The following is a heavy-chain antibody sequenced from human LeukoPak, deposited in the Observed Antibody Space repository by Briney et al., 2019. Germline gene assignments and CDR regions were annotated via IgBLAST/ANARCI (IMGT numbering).Heavy chain of an antibody. CDR2: MNTNSGHT. V-gene: IGHV1-8*01. CDR1: GYTFTSYD. D-gene: IGHD1-26*01. J-gene: IGHJ4*02. Sequence: ASVTVSCTPSGYTFTSYDIIWVRQASGQGLEWMGWMNTNSGHTGYAQKFQGRVTMTRTTSISTAYMELTSLTSEDSAVYYCARSIVGVRKRNDYWGQGTLVTVSS. CDR3: ARSIVGVRKRNDY.